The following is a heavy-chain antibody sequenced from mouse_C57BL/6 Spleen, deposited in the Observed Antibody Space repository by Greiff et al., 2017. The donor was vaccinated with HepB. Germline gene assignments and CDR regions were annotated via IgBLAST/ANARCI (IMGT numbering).Heavy chain of an antibody. CDR1: GYTFTDYY. J-gene: IGHJ3*01. CDR2: INPNHGGT. Sequence: EVQLQQSGPELVKPGASVKISCKASGYTFTDYYMNWVKQSHGKSLEWIGDINPNHGGTSYNQKFKGKATLTVDKSSSTAYMALRSLTSEDSAVYYCAREGVDYYGSSSAWLAYWGQGTLVTVSA. CDR3: AREGVDYYGSSSAWLAY. D-gene: IGHD1-1*01. V-gene: IGHV1-26*01.